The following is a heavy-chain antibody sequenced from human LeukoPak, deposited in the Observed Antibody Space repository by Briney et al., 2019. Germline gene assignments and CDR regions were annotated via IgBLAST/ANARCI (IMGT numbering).Heavy chain of an antibody. CDR2: ICGGGDYT. D-gene: IGHD5-24*01. CDR1: GFTFRRYE. V-gene: IGHV3-48*03. CDR3: GRRSGRRYEY. J-gene: IGHJ4*02. Sequence: GGPRRLSCAVSGFTFRRYEMNCVRHAPGGGVEGVSHICGGGDYTVYPHPVKGRFTISRDNAKISLYQQMNSLRVEDTGVYYCGRRSGRRYEYWGQGVLVTVSP.